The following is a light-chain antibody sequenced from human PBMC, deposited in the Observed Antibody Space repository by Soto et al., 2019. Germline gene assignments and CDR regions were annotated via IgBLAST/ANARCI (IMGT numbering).Light chain of an antibody. CDR3: SSFAGNNNLV. CDR2: EVS. Sequence: QSVLTQPPSASGSPGQSVTISCTGTSSDVGGYNYVSWYQQHPGKAPKLMISEVSKRPSGVPDRFSGSKSGNTASLTVSGLQADDEADYYCSSFAGNNNLVFGGGTKLTV. V-gene: IGLV2-8*01. CDR1: SSDVGGYNY. J-gene: IGLJ2*01.